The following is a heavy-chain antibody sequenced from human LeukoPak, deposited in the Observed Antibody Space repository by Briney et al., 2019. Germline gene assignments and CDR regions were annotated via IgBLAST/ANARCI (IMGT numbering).Heavy chain of an antibody. V-gene: IGHV3-23*01. D-gene: IGHD1-26*01. Sequence: GGSLRLSCAASGFTFSSSAMSWVRQAPGKGLEWVSIISGSGGSTYYADSVKGRFAISRDNSKNTLYLQMNSLRADDTAVYYCARSFLGDWYFDLWGRGTLVTVSS. J-gene: IGHJ2*01. CDR1: GFTFSSSA. CDR2: ISGSGGST. CDR3: ARSFLGDWYFDL.